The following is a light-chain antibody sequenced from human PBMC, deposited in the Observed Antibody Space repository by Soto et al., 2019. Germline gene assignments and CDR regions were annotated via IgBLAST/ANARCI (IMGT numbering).Light chain of an antibody. J-gene: IGKJ1*01. CDR3: QQRSNWPRT. CDR2: DTS. CDR1: QTVSSSY. V-gene: IGKV3D-20*02. Sequence: EIVLTQSPGILSLSPGERATLSCRASQTVSSSYLAWYQQKPGQAPRLLIYDTSTRATGIPARFSGSGSGTDFTLTISSLEPEDLAVYYCQQRSNWPRTFGQGTRWIS.